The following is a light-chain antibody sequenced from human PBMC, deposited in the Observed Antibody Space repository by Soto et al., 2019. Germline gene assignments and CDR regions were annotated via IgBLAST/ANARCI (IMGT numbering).Light chain of an antibody. V-gene: IGLV2-8*01. Sequence: QSALTQPPSASGSPGQSVTISCTGTSSDVGGYKYVSWYQQHPGKAPKLMIFEVNKRPSGVPDRFSGSKSGNTASLAITGLQAEDEADYYCQSYDSSLSGWVFGGGTKLTVL. J-gene: IGLJ3*02. CDR1: SSDVGGYKY. CDR2: EVN. CDR3: QSYDSSLSGWV.